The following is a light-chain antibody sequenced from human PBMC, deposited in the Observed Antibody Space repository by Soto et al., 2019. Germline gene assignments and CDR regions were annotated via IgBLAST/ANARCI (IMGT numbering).Light chain of an antibody. J-gene: IGKJ1*01. CDR1: QSVSNNF. CDR2: DAS. CDR3: QEYATSFRT. Sequence: EIVLTQYPGTLSLSPGERATFSCRSSQSVSNNFLAWYQQKPGQAPRLLISDASSRATGIPERLSGSGSGTDFTLTISSLEPEDFVVYYCQEYATSFRTFGQGSKVEIK. V-gene: IGKV3-20*01.